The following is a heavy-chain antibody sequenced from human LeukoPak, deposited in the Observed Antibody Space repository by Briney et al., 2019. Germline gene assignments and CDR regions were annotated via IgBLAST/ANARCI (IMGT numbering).Heavy chain of an antibody. J-gene: IGHJ4*02. CDR2: ITGSGDTT. CDR1: GFTFSNAW. V-gene: IGHV3-23*01. D-gene: IGHD3-22*01. CDR3: ARAYGNSGYYQLPIDF. Sequence: GGSLRLSCAASGFTFSNAWMSWVRQAPGKGLEWVSSITGSGDTTDHADPVKGRFTISRDNSKNTLFLQMNSLRVDDTALYSCARAYGNSGYYQLPIDFWGQGTLVTVSS.